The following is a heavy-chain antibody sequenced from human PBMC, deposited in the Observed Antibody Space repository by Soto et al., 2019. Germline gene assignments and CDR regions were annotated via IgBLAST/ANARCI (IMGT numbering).Heavy chain of an antibody. V-gene: IGHV4-39*01. Sequence: QLQLHESGPGLVKPSETLSLTCTLSGASITSTTYFWAWLRKPPGKGLEWVGSIYYSGKTYYNPSLKSRVTISVDRSKNQFSLQMSSVTAADTAVYYCATNLPRTGRVDYWGQGSLVTGSS. J-gene: IGHJ4*02. CDR3: ATNLPRTGRVDY. CDR2: IYYSGKT. CDR1: GASITSTTYF.